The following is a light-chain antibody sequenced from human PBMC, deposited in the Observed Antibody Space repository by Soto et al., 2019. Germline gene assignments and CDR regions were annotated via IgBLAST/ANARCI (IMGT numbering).Light chain of an antibody. J-gene: IGKJ2*01. CDR1: QSVSSSY. Sequence: EIVLTQSPRTLSLSSGERATLSCRASQSVSSSYLAWYQQKPGQAPRLLVYATSSRATGIPDRFSGSGSGTDFTLTISRLEPEDFAVYYCQQYGSSSFTFGQGTKLEIK. CDR2: ATS. CDR3: QQYGSSSFT. V-gene: IGKV3-20*01.